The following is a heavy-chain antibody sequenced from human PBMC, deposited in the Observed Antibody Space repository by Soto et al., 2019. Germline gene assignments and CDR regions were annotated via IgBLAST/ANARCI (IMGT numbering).Heavy chain of an antibody. D-gene: IGHD6-13*01. V-gene: IGHV1-3*01. CDR1: GGTFSSYA. CDR2: INAGNGNT. J-gene: IGHJ4*02. Sequence: ASVKVSCKASGGTFSSYAMHWVRQAPGQRLEWMGWINAGNGNTKYSQKFQGGVTITRDTSASTAYMELSSLRSEDTAVYYCARDRRVAAARLGFDHWGQGTLVTVSS. CDR3: ARDRRVAAARLGFDH.